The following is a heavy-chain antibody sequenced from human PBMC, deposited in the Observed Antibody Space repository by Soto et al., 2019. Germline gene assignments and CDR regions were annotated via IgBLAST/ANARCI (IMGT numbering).Heavy chain of an antibody. V-gene: IGHV3-23*01. CDR1: GFTFSSYA. D-gene: IGHD4-17*01. CDR3: ARDPTVTTYYYYYYGRDV. CDR2: ISGSGGST. J-gene: IGHJ6*02. Sequence: GGSLRLSCAASGFTFSSYAMSLVRQAPGKGLEWVSSISGSGGSTYYADSVKGRFTISRDKSKNTLYLQRNSLRAEYTAVYYGARDPTVTTYYYYYYGRDVWAQGTTVPVSS.